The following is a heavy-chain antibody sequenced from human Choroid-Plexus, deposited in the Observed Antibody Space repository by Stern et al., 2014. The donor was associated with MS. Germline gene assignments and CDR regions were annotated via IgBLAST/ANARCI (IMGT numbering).Heavy chain of an antibody. CDR2: INPNTGGT. CDR1: GYIFTGYY. D-gene: IGHD3-3*01. Sequence: VQLVESGAEVKKPGDSVKVSCKTSGYIFTGYYIHWVRQAPGQGLEWMAWINPNTGGTKYAQKLQGRVTMSRDTSISTAYVELSSLTSDDTAVYYCARDQRGITIFGVVTDYYYLGMDVWGQGTTVTVSS. CDR3: ARDQRGITIFGVVTDYYYLGMDV. V-gene: IGHV1-2*02. J-gene: IGHJ6*02.